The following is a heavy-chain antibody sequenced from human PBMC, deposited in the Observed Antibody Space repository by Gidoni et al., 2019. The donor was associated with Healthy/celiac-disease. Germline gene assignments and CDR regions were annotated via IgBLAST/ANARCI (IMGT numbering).Heavy chain of an antibody. J-gene: IGHJ6*02. CDR3: ARGRFDTMVRGVIRGLNYYYYYGMDV. V-gene: IGHV4-34*01. D-gene: IGHD3-10*01. CDR2: INHSGST. Sequence: QVQLQQWGAGLLKPSETLSLTCAVYGGSFSGYYWSWIRQPPGKGLEWIGEINHSGSTNYNPSLKSRVTISVDTSKNQFSLKLSSVTAADTAVYYCARGRFDTMVRGVIRGLNYYYYYGMDVWGQGTTVTVSS. CDR1: GGSFSGYY.